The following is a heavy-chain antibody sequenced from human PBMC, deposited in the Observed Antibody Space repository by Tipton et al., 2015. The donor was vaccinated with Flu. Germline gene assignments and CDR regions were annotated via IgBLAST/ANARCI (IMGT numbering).Heavy chain of an antibody. CDR2: ISHSGST. Sequence: LRLSCTVSGGSIRNYYWSWIRQPAGKGLEWIGRISHSGSTNYNASLNGRVTMSVDPSKGQLSLRLSSATAADTAKYYCARDLRGYSGYTGGDAFDVWGRGTMVTVSS. J-gene: IGHJ3*01. V-gene: IGHV4-4*07. D-gene: IGHD5-12*01. CDR1: GGSIRNYY. CDR3: ARDLRGYSGYTGGDAFDV.